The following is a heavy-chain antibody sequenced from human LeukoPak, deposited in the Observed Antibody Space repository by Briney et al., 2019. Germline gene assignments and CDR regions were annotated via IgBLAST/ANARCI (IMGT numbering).Heavy chain of an antibody. D-gene: IGHD3-9*01. CDR2: IIPIFGTA. V-gene: IGHV1-69*13. CDR1: GGTFSSYA. Sequence: ASVKVSCKASGGTFSSYAISWVRQAPGQGLEWMGGIIPIFGTANYARKFQGRVTITADESTSTAYMELSSLRSEDTAVYYCARDPASLRYFDWSTFDIWGQGTMVTVSS. CDR3: ARDPASLRYFDWSTFDI. J-gene: IGHJ3*02.